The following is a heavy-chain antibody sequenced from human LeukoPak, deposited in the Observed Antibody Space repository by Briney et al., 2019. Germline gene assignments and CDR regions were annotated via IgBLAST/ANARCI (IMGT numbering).Heavy chain of an antibody. CDR1: GFTFNNYF. CDR3: VNLGYCTTSSCQP. Sequence: GGSLRLSCAASGFTFNNYFMHWVRQAPGKGLVWVSRITGDGSGTDYADSVKGRFTISRDNAKNTLYLQMHSLRVEDTAVYYCVNLGYCTTSSCQPWGQGTLVTVSS. V-gene: IGHV3-74*01. D-gene: IGHD2-2*01. J-gene: IGHJ4*02. CDR2: ITGDGSGT.